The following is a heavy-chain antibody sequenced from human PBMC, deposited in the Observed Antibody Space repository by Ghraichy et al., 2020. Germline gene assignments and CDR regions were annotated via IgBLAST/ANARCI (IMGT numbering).Heavy chain of an antibody. CDR1: GGSFSGYY. J-gene: IGHJ3*02. CDR3: ARSRRRSGIVIDAFDI. CDR2: INHSGST. V-gene: IGHV4-34*01. Sequence: SETLSLTCAVYGGSFSGYYWSWIRQPPGKGLEWIGEINHSGSTNYNPSLKSRVTISVDTSKNQFSLKRSSVTAADTAVYYCARSRRRSGIVIDAFDIWGQGTMVTVSS. D-gene: IGHD2/OR15-2a*01.